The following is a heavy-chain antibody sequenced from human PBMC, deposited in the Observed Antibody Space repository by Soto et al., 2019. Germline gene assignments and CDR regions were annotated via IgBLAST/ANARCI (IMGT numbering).Heavy chain of an antibody. CDR2: ISAYNGNT. CDR3: AREGGYDFWSGYYSQYYYMDV. CDR1: GYTFTSYG. V-gene: IGHV1-18*01. D-gene: IGHD3-3*01. Sequence: GASVKVSCKASGYTFTSYGISWVRQAPGQGLEWMGWISAYNGNTNYAQKLQGRVTMTTDTSTSTAYMGLRSLRSDDTAVYYCAREGGYDFWSGYYSQYYYMDVWGKGTTVTVSS. J-gene: IGHJ6*03.